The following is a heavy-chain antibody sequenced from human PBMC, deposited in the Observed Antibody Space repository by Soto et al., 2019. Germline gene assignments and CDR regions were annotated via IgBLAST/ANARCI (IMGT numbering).Heavy chain of an antibody. CDR2: TYFGVTS. Sequence: QLQESGPGLAQPSETLSLTCTVSGGSFSSNSHFWAWIRQPPGKGLEWIGSTYFGVTSRYHPPRRSRVTLSVDMSKIQFSLKLNSVTVADTAIYYCARSETGGNPHLYFDLWGRGTLVTVTS. CDR3: ARSETGGNPHLYFDL. J-gene: IGHJ2*01. V-gene: IGHV4-39*01. D-gene: IGHD2-15*01. CDR1: GGSFSSNSHF.